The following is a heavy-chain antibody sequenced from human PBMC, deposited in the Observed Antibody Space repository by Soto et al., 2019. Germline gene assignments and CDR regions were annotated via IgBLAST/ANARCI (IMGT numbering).Heavy chain of an antibody. CDR3: ARDPGDYDAFDI. D-gene: IGHD4-17*01. CDR1: GFTVSSNY. Sequence: EVQLVESGGGLIQPGGSLRLSCAASGFTVSSNYMSWVRQAPGKGLEWVSVIYSGGRTNYADSVKGRFTISRDNSKNTLYLQMSSLRAGDTAVYYCARDPGDYDAFDIWGQGTMVTVSS. CDR2: IYSGGRT. J-gene: IGHJ3*02. V-gene: IGHV3-53*01.